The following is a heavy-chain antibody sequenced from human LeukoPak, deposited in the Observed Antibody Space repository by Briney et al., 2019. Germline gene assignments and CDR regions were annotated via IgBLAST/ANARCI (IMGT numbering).Heavy chain of an antibody. D-gene: IGHD3-10*01. V-gene: IGHV4-59*05. CDR2: CYYTGST. CDR1: GGSISSYY. CDR3: ARASIVRAARNAFDI. Sequence: PSETLSLTCTVSGGSISSYYWSWIRQPPGKGLEGIGSCYYTGSTFYSPSLKSRVTISVNTSKNQCSLKRSYVTAADTAVYSCARASIVRAARNAFDIWGQGTMVTVSS. J-gene: IGHJ3*02.